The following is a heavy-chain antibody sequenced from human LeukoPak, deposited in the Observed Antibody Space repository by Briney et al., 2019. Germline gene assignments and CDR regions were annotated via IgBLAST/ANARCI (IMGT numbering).Heavy chain of an antibody. CDR2: IYTSGST. Sequence: SETLSLTCTVSGGSISSYYWSWIRQPLGRGLEWIGSIYTSGSTNYNPSLKSRVIISVDTSKNQFSLKLSSVTAADTAVYYCARRDSSGWRYYFDYWGQGTLVTVSS. CDR1: GGSISSYY. V-gene: IGHV4-4*09. J-gene: IGHJ4*02. CDR3: ARRDSSGWRYYFDY. D-gene: IGHD6-19*01.